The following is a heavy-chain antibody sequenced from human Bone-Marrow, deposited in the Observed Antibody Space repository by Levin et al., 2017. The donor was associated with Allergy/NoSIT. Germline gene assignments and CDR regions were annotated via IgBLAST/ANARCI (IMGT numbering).Heavy chain of an antibody. D-gene: IGHD3-10*01. CDR3: TKYHDYGSGSYES. V-gene: IGHV3-15*01. J-gene: IGHJ5*02. Sequence: GGSLRLSCAASGFTFSNAWMSWVRQAPGKGLEWVGRIKSKTDGGTADYAAPVKGRFTISRDDSENTLYLHMNSLKTEDTALYYCTKYHDYGSGSYESWGQGTLVTVSS. CDR2: IKSKTDGGTA. CDR1: GFTFSNAW.